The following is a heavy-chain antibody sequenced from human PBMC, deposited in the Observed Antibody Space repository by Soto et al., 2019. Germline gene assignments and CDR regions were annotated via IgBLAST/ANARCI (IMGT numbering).Heavy chain of an antibody. Sequence: GGSLTVACVACGFIFSSNARHGGRQAPGRGLGWVAFTSYDGSNKYYADSVEGRFSISRDNSKNTLYLQTSSLTTEDTAMYYCARDWETSATGLIDSWGQGTLVTVSS. CDR2: TSYDGSNK. CDR3: ARDWETSATGLIDS. D-gene: IGHD3-9*01. J-gene: IGHJ4*02. CDR1: GFIFSSNA. V-gene: IGHV3-30-3*01.